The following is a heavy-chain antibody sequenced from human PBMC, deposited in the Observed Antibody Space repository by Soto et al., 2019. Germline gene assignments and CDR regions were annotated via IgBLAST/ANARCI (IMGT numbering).Heavy chain of an antibody. D-gene: IGHD2-2*01. V-gene: IGHV1-69*08. CDR2: IIPILGIA. Sequence: QVQLVQSGAEVKKPGSSVKVSCKASGGTFSSYTISWVRQAPGQGLEWMGRIIPILGIANYAQKFQGRVTITADKSTSTAYMELSSLRSEDTAVYYCARDRDRTWWFDPWGQGTLVTVSS. CDR3: ARDRDRTWWFDP. J-gene: IGHJ5*02. CDR1: GGTFSSYT.